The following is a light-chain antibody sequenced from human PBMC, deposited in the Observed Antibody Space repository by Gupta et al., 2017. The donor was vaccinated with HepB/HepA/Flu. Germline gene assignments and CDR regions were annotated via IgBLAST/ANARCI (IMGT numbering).Light chain of an antibody. Sequence: QTVGTHEPSLTVSPGGTVTLTCASSTGAVTSDYFPNWFQQKPGQAPRALIYGISNKHSWTPARFSGSLLGGKAALTLSGVEPEDEAEYRCLLHHSGDWVFGGGTKLTVL. CDR2: GIS. J-gene: IGLJ3*02. V-gene: IGLV7-43*01. CDR3: LLHHSGDWV. CDR1: TGAVTSDYF.